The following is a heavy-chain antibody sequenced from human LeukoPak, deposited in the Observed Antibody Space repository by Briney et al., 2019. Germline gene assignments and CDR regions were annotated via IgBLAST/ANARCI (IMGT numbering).Heavy chain of an antibody. CDR3: AIGGSGSYFEYRYYFDY. CDR2: FDPEDGET. CDR1: GGTFSKYT. J-gene: IGHJ4*02. Sequence: ASVKVSCKASGGTFSKYTISWVRQAPGKGLEWMGGFDPEDGETIYAQKFQGRVTMTEDTSTDTAYMELSSLRSEDTAVYYCAIGGSGSYFEYRYYFDYWGQGTLVTVSS. D-gene: IGHD3-10*01. V-gene: IGHV1-24*01.